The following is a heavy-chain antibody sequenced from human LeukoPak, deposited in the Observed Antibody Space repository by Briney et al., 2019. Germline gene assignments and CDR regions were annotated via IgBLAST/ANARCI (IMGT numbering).Heavy chain of an antibody. CDR1: GFTFRNYA. V-gene: IGHV3-23*01. Sequence: GGSLRLSCAASGFTFRNYAMSWVRQAPGKGLEWVPTISGSGVDTDYADSVKDRFPISRDNSRNTLYLQMNSLRAEDTAVYYCAKHQDWTVTVPDYWGQGTLVTVSS. CDR2: ISGSGVDT. D-gene: IGHD4-17*01. J-gene: IGHJ4*02. CDR3: AKHQDWTVTVPDY.